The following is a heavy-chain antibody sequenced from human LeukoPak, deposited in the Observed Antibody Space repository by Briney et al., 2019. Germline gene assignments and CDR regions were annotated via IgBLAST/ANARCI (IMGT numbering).Heavy chain of an antibody. Sequence: SETLSLTCTVSGGSISSSSYYWGWIRQPPGKGLEWIGSIYYSGSTNYNPSLKSRVTISVDTSKNQFSLKLSSVTAADTAVYYCARDSGYYDSSGYIRYFDLWGRGTLVTVSS. V-gene: IGHV4-39*07. CDR1: GGSISSSSYY. D-gene: IGHD3-22*01. CDR2: IYYSGST. J-gene: IGHJ2*01. CDR3: ARDSGYYDSSGYIRYFDL.